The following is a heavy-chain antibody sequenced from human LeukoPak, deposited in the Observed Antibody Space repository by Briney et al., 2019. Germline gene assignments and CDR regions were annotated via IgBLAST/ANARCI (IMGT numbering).Heavy chain of an antibody. V-gene: IGHV3-66*02. CDR1: GFSVSSNY. J-gene: IGHJ4*02. D-gene: IGHD6-19*01. CDR2: IYSGGSI. CDR3: ARDNIAVAGTDC. Sequence: GGSLRLSCAASGFSVSSNYMSWVRQAPGKGLEWVSVIYSGGSIYYADSVKGRFTISRDNSKNTLYLQMNSLRGEDTAVYYCARDNIAVAGTDCWGQGTLVTVSS.